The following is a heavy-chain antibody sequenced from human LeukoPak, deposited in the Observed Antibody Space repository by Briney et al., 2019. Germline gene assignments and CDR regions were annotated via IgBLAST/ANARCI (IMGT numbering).Heavy chain of an antibody. Sequence: SEKVSCKASGGTFSSYAISWVRQAPGQGLEWMGGIIPIFGTANYAQKFQGRVTITADKSTSTAYMELSSLRSEDTAVYYRARDREDYDSRWSDPWGQGTLVTVSS. V-gene: IGHV1-69*06. D-gene: IGHD3-22*01. CDR1: GGTFSSYA. CDR2: IIPIFGTA. J-gene: IGHJ5*02. CDR3: ARDREDYDSRWSDP.